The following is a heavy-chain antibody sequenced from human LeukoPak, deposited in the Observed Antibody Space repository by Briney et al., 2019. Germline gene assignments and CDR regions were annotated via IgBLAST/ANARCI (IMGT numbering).Heavy chain of an antibody. D-gene: IGHD2-2*01. CDR2: INSDGSST. V-gene: IGHV3-74*01. J-gene: IGHJ4*02. CDR1: GFTFSSYW. CDR3: ARLGDIYCGRTSCSLDS. Sequence: GGSLRLSCAASGFTFSSYWMHWVRQVPGKGLVWVSHINSDGSSTTYADSVKGRFTISRDNAKNTLYLQMNSLRAEDTAVYHCARLGDIYCGRTSCSLDSWGQGTLVTVSS.